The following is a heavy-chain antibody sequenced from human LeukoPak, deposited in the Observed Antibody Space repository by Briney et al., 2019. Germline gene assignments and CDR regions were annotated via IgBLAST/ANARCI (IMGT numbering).Heavy chain of an antibody. V-gene: IGHV1-46*01. CDR2: INPSGGST. J-gene: IGHJ6*02. CDR1: GYTFTSYY. Sequence: ASVKVSCKASGYTFTSYYMHWVRQAPGQGLEWMGIINPSGGSTSYAQKFQGRVTMTRDTSTSTVYMELSSLRSEDTAVYYCARGPTMVRGDRYHYGMDVWGQGTTVTVSS. CDR3: ARGPTMVRGDRYHYGMDV. D-gene: IGHD3-10*01.